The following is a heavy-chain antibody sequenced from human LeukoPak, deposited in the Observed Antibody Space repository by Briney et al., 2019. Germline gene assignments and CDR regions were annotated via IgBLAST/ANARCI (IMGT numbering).Heavy chain of an antibody. D-gene: IGHD6-19*01. CDR1: GFTFTTNW. CDR3: ARESTVAGTIFDF. CDR2: IKEDGSKI. V-gene: IGHV3-7*04. J-gene: IGHJ4*02. Sequence: GGSLRLSCAASGFTFTTNWMSWVRQTPGKGLEWVANIKEDGSKIYYVDSVRGRFTISRDNAKNSLYLQMDSLRAEDTAVYYCARESTVAGTIFDFWGQGTLVTVSS.